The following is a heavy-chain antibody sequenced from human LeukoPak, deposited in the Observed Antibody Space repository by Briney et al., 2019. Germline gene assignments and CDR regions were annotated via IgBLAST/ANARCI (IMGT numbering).Heavy chain of an antibody. CDR1: GYTFTSYD. Sequence: ASVKVSCKASGYTFTSYDINWVRQATGRGLEWMGWMNPNSGNTGYAQKFQGRVTMTRNTSISTAYMELSSLRSEDTAVYYCARVRGSVAARRAYYYYYMDVWGKGTTVTVSS. CDR3: ARVRGSVAARRAYYYYYMDV. J-gene: IGHJ6*03. CDR2: MNPNSGNT. V-gene: IGHV1-8*01. D-gene: IGHD6-6*01.